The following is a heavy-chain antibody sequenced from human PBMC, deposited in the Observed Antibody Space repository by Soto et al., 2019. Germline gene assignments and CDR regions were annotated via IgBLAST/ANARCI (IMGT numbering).Heavy chain of an antibody. CDR3: AKAVGGELKQRVVDAFDI. Sequence: EVQLLESGGGLVQPGGSLRLSCAASGFTFSSYAMSWVRQAPGKGLEWVAAISGSGGSTYYADSVKGRFTISRDNSKNTLYLQINRLRAEDTAVYYCAKAVGGELKQRVVDAFDIWGQGTMVTVSS. V-gene: IGHV3-23*01. CDR2: ISGSGGST. D-gene: IGHD6-6*01. J-gene: IGHJ3*02. CDR1: GFTFSSYA.